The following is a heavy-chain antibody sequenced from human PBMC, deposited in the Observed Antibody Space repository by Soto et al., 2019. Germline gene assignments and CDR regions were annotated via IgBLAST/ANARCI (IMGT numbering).Heavy chain of an antibody. CDR2: IYYSGST. J-gene: IGHJ4*02. Sequence: PSETLSLTCTVSGGFISSYYRSWIRQPSGKGLEWIGYIYYSGSTNYNPSLKSRVTISVDTSKNQFSLKLSSVTAADTAVYYCARDNGYSYGYTLDHWGQGTLVTVS. V-gene: IGHV4-59*01. D-gene: IGHD5-18*01. CDR1: GGFISSYY. CDR3: ARDNGYSYGYTLDH.